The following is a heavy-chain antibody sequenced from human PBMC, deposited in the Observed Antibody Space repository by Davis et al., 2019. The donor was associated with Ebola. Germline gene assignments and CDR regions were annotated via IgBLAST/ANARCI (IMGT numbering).Heavy chain of an antibody. CDR2: ISGSGGST. V-gene: IGHV3-23*01. CDR3: AKDRVIRVYGMDV. Sequence: GESLKISCAASGFTFSSYAMSWVRQAPGKGLEWVSAISGSGGSTYYADSVKGRFTISRDNSKNTLYLQMNSLRAEDTAVYYCAKDRVIRVYGMDVWGQGTTVTVSS. J-gene: IGHJ6*02. D-gene: IGHD3-10*01. CDR1: GFTFSSYA.